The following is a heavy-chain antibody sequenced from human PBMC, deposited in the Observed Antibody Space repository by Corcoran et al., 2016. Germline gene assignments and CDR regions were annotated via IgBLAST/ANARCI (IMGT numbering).Heavy chain of an antibody. CDR3: ARGSSGYLYYFDY. V-gene: IGHV3-21*01. J-gene: IGHJ4*02. Sequence: EVQLVESGGGLVKPGGSLRLSCAASGFTFSSYSMNWVRQAPGKGLEWVSSISSSSSYIYYADSVKGRFTISRDNAKNSLYLQMNSLRAEDTAVYYWARGSSGYLYYFDYWGQGTLVTVSS. D-gene: IGHD3-22*01. CDR2: ISSSSSYI. CDR1: GFTFSSYS.